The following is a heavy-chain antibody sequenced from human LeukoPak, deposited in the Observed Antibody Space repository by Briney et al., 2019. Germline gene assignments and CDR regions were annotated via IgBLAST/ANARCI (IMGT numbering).Heavy chain of an antibody. CDR3: ARGGSVRPVAGTFDY. CDR2: VSAYNGNT. V-gene: IGHV1-18*01. Sequence: ASVKVSCKASGYTFTSYGISWVRQAPGQGLEWMGWVSAYNGNTNYAQKLQGRVTMTTDTSTSTAYMELRSLRSDDTAVYYCARGGSVRPVAGTFDYWGQGTLVTVSS. J-gene: IGHJ4*02. D-gene: IGHD6-19*01. CDR1: GYTFTSYG.